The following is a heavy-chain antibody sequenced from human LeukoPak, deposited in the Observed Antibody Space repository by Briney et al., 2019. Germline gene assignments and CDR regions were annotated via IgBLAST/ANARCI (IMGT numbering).Heavy chain of an antibody. Sequence: GGSLRLSCAASGFTFSSYSMNWVRQAPGKGLEWVSSISSSSSYIYYADSVKGRFTISRDNAKNSLYLQMNSLRAEDRAVYYCARDSGYSYGSLDYWGQGTLVTVSS. J-gene: IGHJ4*02. CDR1: GFTFSSYS. CDR2: ISSSSSYI. D-gene: IGHD5-18*01. V-gene: IGHV3-21*01. CDR3: ARDSGYSYGSLDY.